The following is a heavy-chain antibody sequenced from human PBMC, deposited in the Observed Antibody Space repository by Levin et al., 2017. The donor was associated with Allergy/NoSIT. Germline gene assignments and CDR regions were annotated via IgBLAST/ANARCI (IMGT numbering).Heavy chain of an antibody. CDR2: IYAGDSDT. D-gene: IGHD3-16*01. Sequence: GESLKISCKGSGYSFSTYWIGWVRQMPGKGLEWMGIIYAGDSDTRYSPSFQGQVTISVDKSISTAYLQWSSLKASDTAMYYCAKLRRGAIRYDAFDIWGQGTMVTVSS. J-gene: IGHJ3*02. V-gene: IGHV5-51*01. CDR3: AKLRRGAIRYDAFDI. CDR1: GYSFSTYW.